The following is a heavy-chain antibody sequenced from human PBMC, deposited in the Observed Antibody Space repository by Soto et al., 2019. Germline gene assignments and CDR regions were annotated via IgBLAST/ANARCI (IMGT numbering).Heavy chain of an antibody. CDR2: VNPSGGHT. V-gene: IGHV1-46*01. Sequence: QVQLMQSGAEVKKPGASVKVSCKASGDTFTDYYIHWVRQAPGQGLEWMGTVNPSGGHTTYAQHFLGRVTMTRHTSNSTLYIALTSLTAADTAIYYCARGGHVVVVTAALDYWGQGTLVTVAS. CDR3: ARGGHVVVVTAALDY. J-gene: IGHJ4*02. D-gene: IGHD2-21*02. CDR1: GDTFTDYY.